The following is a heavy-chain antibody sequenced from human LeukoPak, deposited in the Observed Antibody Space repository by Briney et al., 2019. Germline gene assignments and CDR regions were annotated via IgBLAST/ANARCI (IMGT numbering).Heavy chain of an antibody. V-gene: IGHV3-48*03. D-gene: IGHD3-22*01. J-gene: IGHJ4*02. CDR2: ISSSGSTI. CDR3: ARSGYYDSSGYPIFDY. CDR1: GFTFSK. Sequence: QPGGSLRLSCAASGFTFSKMNWVRQAPGKGLEWVSYISSSGSTIYYADSVKGRFTISRDNAKNSLYLQMNSLRAEDTAVYYCARSGYYDSSGYPIFDYWGQGTLVTVSS.